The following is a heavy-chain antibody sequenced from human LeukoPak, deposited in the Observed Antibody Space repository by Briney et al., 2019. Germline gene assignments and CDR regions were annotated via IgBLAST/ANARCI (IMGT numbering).Heavy chain of an antibody. J-gene: IGHJ6*03. Sequence: SETLSLTCTVSGGSISSYYWSWIRQPPGKGLEWIGYIYYSGSTNYNPSLKSRVTISVDTSKNQFSLKLSSVTAADTAVYYCARVYYDFWSGYYTPYFYYYMDVWGKGTTVTVSS. V-gene: IGHV4-59*08. CDR3: ARVYYDFWSGYYTPYFYYYMDV. CDR2: IYYSGST. D-gene: IGHD3-3*01. CDR1: GGSISSYY.